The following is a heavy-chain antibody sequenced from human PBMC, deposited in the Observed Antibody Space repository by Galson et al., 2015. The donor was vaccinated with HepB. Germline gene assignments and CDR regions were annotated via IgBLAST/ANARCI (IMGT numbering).Heavy chain of an antibody. CDR1: GFTFSSYS. D-gene: IGHD6-13*01. V-gene: IGHV3-21*06. Sequence: SLRLSCAASGFTFSSYSMNWVRQAPGKGLEWVSSISSSSSYIYYADSVKGRFTFSRDNSKNTLYLRMNSLRTEDTAVYYCARAPDPLIPAAGYYFDYWGQGVLVSVSS. J-gene: IGHJ4*02. CDR2: ISSSSSYI. CDR3: ARAPDPLIPAAGYYFDY.